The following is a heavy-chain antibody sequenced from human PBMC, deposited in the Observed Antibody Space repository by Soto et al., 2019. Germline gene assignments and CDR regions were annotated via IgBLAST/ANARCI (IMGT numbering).Heavy chain of an antibody. CDR3: ARIDYDSGPERWFDP. Sequence: QVHLVQSGAEVKRPGASVKVSCKASGYTFTSYNIDWVRQATGQGLEWMGWMNPNTGHTGYAQKFQGRVTMTSDTSISTAYMELSSLRSEDTAVYYCARIDYDSGPERWFDPWGQGTLITVSS. V-gene: IGHV1-8*01. CDR2: MNPNTGHT. J-gene: IGHJ5*01. CDR1: GYTFTSYN. D-gene: IGHD3-10*01.